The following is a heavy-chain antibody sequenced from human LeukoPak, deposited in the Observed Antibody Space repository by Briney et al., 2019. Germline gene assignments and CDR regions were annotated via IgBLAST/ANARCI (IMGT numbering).Heavy chain of an antibody. Sequence: PSQTLSLTCTVSGGSISSGGYDWSWIRQPPGKGLDWIGYIYHSGSTYYNPSLKSRDTISVDRSKNQFSLKLSSVTAADTAVYYCARDYCSSNSCNDASDIWGHGTMVTVSS. CDR3: ARDYCSSNSCNDASDI. D-gene: IGHD2-2*01. V-gene: IGHV4-30-2*01. CDR1: GGSISSGGYD. J-gene: IGHJ3*02. CDR2: IYHSGST.